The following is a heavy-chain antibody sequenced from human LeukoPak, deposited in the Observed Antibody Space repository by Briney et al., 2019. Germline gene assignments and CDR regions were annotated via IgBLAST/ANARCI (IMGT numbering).Heavy chain of an antibody. Sequence: PSETLSLTCAVYGGSFSGYYWSWIRQPPGKGLEWIGEINHSGSTNYNPSLKSRVTISVDTSKNQFSLKLSSVTAADTAVYYCARGSLYYGSGSYPIKRRGYFDYWGQGTLVTVSS. V-gene: IGHV4-34*01. CDR2: INHSGST. CDR1: GGSFSGYY. CDR3: ARGSLYYGSGSYPIKRRGYFDY. D-gene: IGHD3-10*01. J-gene: IGHJ4*02.